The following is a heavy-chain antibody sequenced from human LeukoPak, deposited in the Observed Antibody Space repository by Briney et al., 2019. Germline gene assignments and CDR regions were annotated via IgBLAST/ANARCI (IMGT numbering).Heavy chain of an antibody. CDR3: ARDVVAAAGTWDY. CDR1: GGSFSGYY. D-gene: IGHD6-13*01. CDR2: INHSGST. V-gene: IGHV4-34*01. J-gene: IGHJ4*02. Sequence: SETLTLTCAVYGGSFSGYYWSWIRQPPGKGLEWIGEINHSGSTNYNPSLKSRVTMSVDTSKNQFSLKLSSVTAADTAVYYCARDVVAAAGTWDYWGQGTLVTVSS.